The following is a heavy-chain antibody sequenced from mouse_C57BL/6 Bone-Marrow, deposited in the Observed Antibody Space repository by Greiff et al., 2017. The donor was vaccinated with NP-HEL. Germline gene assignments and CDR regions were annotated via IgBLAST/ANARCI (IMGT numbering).Heavy chain of an antibody. V-gene: IGHV1-20*01. D-gene: IGHD2-4*01. CDR1: GYSFTGYF. Sequence: EVQLQQSGPELVKPGDSVKISCKASGYSFTGYFMNWVMQSHGKSLEWIGRINPYNGATFYNQKFKGKATLTVDKSSSTAHMELRSLTSEDSAVYYCESLEYDWYAYWGQGTLVTVSA. J-gene: IGHJ3*01. CDR3: ESLEYDWYAY. CDR2: INPYNGAT.